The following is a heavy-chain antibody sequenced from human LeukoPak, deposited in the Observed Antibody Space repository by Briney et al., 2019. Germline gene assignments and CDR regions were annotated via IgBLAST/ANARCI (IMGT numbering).Heavy chain of an antibody. CDR1: GFTFSSYE. CDR2: ISGSDNTI. D-gene: IGHD3-16*01. V-gene: IGHV3-48*03. Sequence: GGSLRLSCAASGFTFSSYEMNWVRQAPGKGLEWVSYISGSDNTIYYADSVKGRFTISRDNTKNSLYLQMNSLRAEDTAVYYCASAYGGLLDYWGQGTLATVSS. J-gene: IGHJ4*02. CDR3: ASAYGGLLDY.